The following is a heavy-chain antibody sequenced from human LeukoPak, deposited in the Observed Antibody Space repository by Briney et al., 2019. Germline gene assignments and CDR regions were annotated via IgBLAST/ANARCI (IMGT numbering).Heavy chain of an antibody. CDR1: GFTFSSYA. CDR2: ISYDGSNK. CDR3: AKNPAYYYDSSGYYYIAY. J-gene: IGHJ4*02. D-gene: IGHD3-22*01. V-gene: IGHV3-30-3*02. Sequence: GGSLRLSCAASGFTFSSYAMDWVRQAPGKGLEWVAVISYDGSNKYYADSVKGRFTISRDNSKNTLFLQMNSLRAEDTAIYYCAKNPAYYYDSSGYYYIAYWGQGTLVTVSS.